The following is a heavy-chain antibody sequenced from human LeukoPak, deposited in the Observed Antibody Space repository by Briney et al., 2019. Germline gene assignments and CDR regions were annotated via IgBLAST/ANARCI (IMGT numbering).Heavy chain of an antibody. Sequence: GGSLRLSCAASGFTFSSYSMNWVRQAPGTGLEWVSSISSSSSYIYYADSVKGRFTISRDNAKNSLYLQMNSLRAEDTAVYYCARVVYRGTIVVVPAAMRDAFDIWGQGTMVTVSS. D-gene: IGHD2-2*01. CDR2: ISSSSSYI. J-gene: IGHJ3*02. CDR1: GFTFSSYS. V-gene: IGHV3-21*01. CDR3: ARVVYRGTIVVVPAAMRDAFDI.